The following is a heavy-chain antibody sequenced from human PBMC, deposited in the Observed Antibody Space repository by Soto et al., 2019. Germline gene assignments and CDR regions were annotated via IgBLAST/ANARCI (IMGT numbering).Heavy chain of an antibody. J-gene: IGHJ4*02. CDR2: IIPVLGTP. D-gene: IGHD3-16*01. V-gene: IGHV1-69*14. CDR1: ADTPTTYA. Sequence: QVQLVQSGAEVQKPGSSVNVSCKASADTPTTYAICWVRQAPGQGLEWMGGIIPVLGTPNYAQRFQGRITISADTSTRTTYMELKSVTSDDTAVFYCAILGLDVDSWGQGTLVLVSS. CDR3: AILGLDVDS.